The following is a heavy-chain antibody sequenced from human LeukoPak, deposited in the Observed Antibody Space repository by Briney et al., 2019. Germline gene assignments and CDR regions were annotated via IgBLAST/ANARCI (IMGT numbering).Heavy chain of an antibody. Sequence: GGSLRLSCAASGFTFSHFWMSWVRQAPGKGLEWVVNIKQDGSETYYVDSVKGRFTISRDNDRRSLYLQMNSLRAEDTAVYYCARDSKYYDYPDSWGQGTLVTVSS. CDR3: ARDSKYYDYPDS. J-gene: IGHJ4*02. D-gene: IGHD3-10*01. CDR1: GFTFSHFW. CDR2: IKQDGSET. V-gene: IGHV3-7*04.